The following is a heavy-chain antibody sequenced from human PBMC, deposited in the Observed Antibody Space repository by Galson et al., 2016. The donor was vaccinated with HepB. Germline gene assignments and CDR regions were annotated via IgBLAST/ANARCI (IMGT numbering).Heavy chain of an antibody. V-gene: IGHV3-66*01. CDR2: IYSGGST. CDR1: GFIVTDNS. D-gene: IGHD3-10*01. CDR3: ARGEWFGELTFDY. Sequence: SLRLSCAVSGFIVTDNSMIWVRQAPGKGLEWVSLIYSGGSTDYADSVTGRFSISRDSFKNTLSLQMTSLRAEDTAIYYCARGEWFGELTFDYWDQGTLVTVSS. J-gene: IGHJ4*02.